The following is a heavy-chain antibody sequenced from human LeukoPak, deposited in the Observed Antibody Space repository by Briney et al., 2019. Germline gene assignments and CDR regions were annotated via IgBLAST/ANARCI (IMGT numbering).Heavy chain of an antibody. J-gene: IGHJ4*02. CDR2: ISSSSSYI. CDR3: ARSYDSSGYYYGY. V-gene: IGHV3-21*01. D-gene: IGHD3-22*01. CDR1: GFTFSGYS. Sequence: GGSLRLSCAASGFTFSGYSMNWVRQAPGKGLEWVSSISSSSSYIYYADSVKGRFTISRDNAKNSLYLQMNSLRAEDTAVYYCARSYDSSGYYYGYWGQGTLVTVSS.